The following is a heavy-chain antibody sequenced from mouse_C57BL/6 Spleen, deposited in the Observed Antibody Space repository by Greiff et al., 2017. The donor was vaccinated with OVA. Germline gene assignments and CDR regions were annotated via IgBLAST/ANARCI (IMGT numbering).Heavy chain of an antibody. CDR1: GYTFTSYW. V-gene: IGHV1-74*01. D-gene: IGHD2-5*01. CDR2: IHPSDSDT. J-gene: IGHJ4*01. Sequence: VQLQQPGAELVKPGASVKVSCKASGYTFTSYWMHWVKQRPGQDLEWIGRIHPSDSDTNYNQQFKGKATLTVDKSSSTAYMQLSSLTSEDSAVYYCALGSNYRAMDYWDQGTSVTVSS. CDR3: ALGSNYRAMDY.